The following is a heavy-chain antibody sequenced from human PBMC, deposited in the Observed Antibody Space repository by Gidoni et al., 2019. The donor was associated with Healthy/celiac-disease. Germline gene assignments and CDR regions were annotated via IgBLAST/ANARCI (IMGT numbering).Heavy chain of an antibody. CDR2: ISGSGGST. CDR1: GFTFSSYA. Sequence: EVQLLESGGGLVQPGGSLRLSFDAFGFTFSSYAMSWVRQAPGKGLEWVSAISGSGGSTYYADSVKGRFTISRDNSKNTLYLQMNSLRAEDTAVYYCAHSLTGYYWSQGTLVTVSS. D-gene: IGHD2-15*01. CDR3: AHSLTGYY. V-gene: IGHV3-23*01. J-gene: IGHJ4*02.